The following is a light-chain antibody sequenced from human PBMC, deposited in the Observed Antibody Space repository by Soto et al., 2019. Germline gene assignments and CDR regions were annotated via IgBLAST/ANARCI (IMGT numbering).Light chain of an antibody. CDR3: QQASSFPLT. V-gene: IGKV1-12*01. Sequence: PMTQSPSSVSASVGDTVTITCRASQGIGSWLAWYHQIPGKAPKLLIYSASSLQSGTPSRFTGRGSGAGFTLTITDLQPEDVGVYHCQQASSFPLTFGGGTKVEIK. CDR2: SAS. CDR1: QGIGSW. J-gene: IGKJ4*01.